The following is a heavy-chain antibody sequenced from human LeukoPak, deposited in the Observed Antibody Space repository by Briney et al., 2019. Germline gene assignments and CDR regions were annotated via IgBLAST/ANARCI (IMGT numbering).Heavy chain of an antibody. Sequence: GESLKISCQPCGYSFNTFMLAWVRQAPGRGLEWMGLVYPLDSETRYGPSFQGQVTISADKSTSSAFLQWDSLKASDTAMYYCVRHNTGSDYWGQGTLVTVSS. J-gene: IGHJ4*02. CDR3: VRHNTGSDY. CDR1: GYSFNTFM. V-gene: IGHV5-51*01. D-gene: IGHD1-14*01. CDR2: VYPLDSET.